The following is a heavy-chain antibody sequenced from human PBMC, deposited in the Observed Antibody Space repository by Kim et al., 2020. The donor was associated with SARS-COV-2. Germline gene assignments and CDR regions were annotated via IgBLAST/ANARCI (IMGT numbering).Heavy chain of an antibody. CDR1: GFTFSSYS. CDR2: ISSSSSTI. D-gene: IGHD6-25*01. V-gene: IGHV3-48*02. J-gene: IGHJ6*02. Sequence: GGSLRLSCAASGFTFSSYSMNWVRQAPGKGLEWVSYISSSSSTIYYADSVKGRFTISRDNAKNSLYLQMNSLRDEDTAVYYCARDGYKTGYYYGMDVWGQGTTVTVSS. CDR3: ARDGYKTGYYYGMDV.